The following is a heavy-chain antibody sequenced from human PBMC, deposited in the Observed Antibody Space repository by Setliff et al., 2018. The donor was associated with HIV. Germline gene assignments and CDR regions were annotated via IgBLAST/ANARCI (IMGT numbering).Heavy chain of an antibody. D-gene: IGHD2-2*01. CDR1: GGSIRRSDYS. J-gene: IGHJ5*02. V-gene: IGHV4-39*07. Sequence: PLETLSLTCNVSGGSIRRSDYSWGWIRQPPGKGLEWIGNIYYSGNTYYNPSLKSRVIISVDTSRNQFSLKLSSVTAADTAMYYCVRDGTQCSRTTCINWVDPWGQGTLVTVSS. CDR2: IYYSGNT. CDR3: VRDGTQCSRTTCINWVDP.